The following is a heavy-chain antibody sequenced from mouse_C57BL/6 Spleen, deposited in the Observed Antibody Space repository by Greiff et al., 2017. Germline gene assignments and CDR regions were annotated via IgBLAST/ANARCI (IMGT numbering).Heavy chain of an antibody. D-gene: IGHD2-12*01. J-gene: IGHJ4*01. Sequence: QVQLKESGAELARPGASVKLSCKASGYTFTSYGISWVKQRTGQGLEWIGEIYPRSGNTYYNEKFKGKATLTANKSSSTAYMELRSLTSEDSAVYFFDLYNYDGAMDYWGQGTSVTVSS. CDR2: IYPRSGNT. V-gene: IGHV1-81*01. CDR3: DLYNYDGAMDY. CDR1: GYTFTSYG.